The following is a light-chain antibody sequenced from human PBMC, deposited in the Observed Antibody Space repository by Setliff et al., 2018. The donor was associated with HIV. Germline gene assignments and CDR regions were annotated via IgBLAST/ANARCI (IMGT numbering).Light chain of an antibody. CDR3: SSFAGSVYV. J-gene: IGLJ1*01. CDR1: SSDVGGYNY. V-gene: IGLV2-8*01. CDR2: DVN. Sequence: QSALTQPPSASGSPGQSVTISCTGTSSDVGGYNYVSWYQQHPGKAPKLMIYDVNKRPSGVPDRFSSSKSGNTASLTVSGLQADDEADYYCSSFAGSVYVFGTGTKVTVL.